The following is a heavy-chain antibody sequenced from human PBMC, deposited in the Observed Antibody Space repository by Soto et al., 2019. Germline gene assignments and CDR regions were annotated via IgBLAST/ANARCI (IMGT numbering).Heavy chain of an antibody. CDR2: FDPEDGET. J-gene: IGHJ6*02. CDR3: ARAAYYYGSGSYYRSYYYYGMDV. D-gene: IGHD3-10*01. Sequence: ASVKVSCKVSGYTLTELSMHWVRQAPGKGLEWMGGFDPEDGETIYAQKFQGRVTMTEDTSTDTAYMELSSLRSEDTAVYYCARAAYYYGSGSYYRSYYYYGMDVWGQGTTVTVSS. CDR1: GYTLTELS. V-gene: IGHV1-24*01.